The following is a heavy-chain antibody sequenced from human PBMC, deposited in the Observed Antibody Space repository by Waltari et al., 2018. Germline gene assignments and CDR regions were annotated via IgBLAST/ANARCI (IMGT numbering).Heavy chain of an antibody. V-gene: IGHV1-24*01. D-gene: IGHD6-13*01. J-gene: IGHJ4*02. CDR3: VSRSGAAGSFDY. CDR1: GYTLTELS. CDR2: FDPEDGET. Sequence: QVQLVQSGAEVKKPGASVKVSCKVSGYTLTELSMHWVRQAPGKGLEWMGGFDPEDGETINAQKFQGRVTMTEDTATDTTDMELSSLRSEDTAVYYCVSRSGAAGSFDYWGQGTLVTVSS.